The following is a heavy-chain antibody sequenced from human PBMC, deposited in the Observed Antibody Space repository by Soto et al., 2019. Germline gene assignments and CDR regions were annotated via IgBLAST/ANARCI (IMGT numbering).Heavy chain of an antibody. D-gene: IGHD3-16*01. V-gene: IGHV2-26*01. Sequence: QVTLKESGPVLVKPTETLTLRCTVSGLSITDSEMGVSWIRQPPGKALEWLAHIDSSGEKSYRTFLKSRLTIPKDTSKSQIVLMMTNMDPADTATYYCARRHLAVAVSPWFDPWGQGILVTVSS. CDR1: GLSITDSEMG. J-gene: IGHJ5*02. CDR3: ARRHLAVAVSPWFDP. CDR2: IDSSGEK.